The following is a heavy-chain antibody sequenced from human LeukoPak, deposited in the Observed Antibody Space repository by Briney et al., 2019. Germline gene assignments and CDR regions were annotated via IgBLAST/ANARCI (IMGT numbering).Heavy chain of an antibody. CDR1: GFTFSSYS. Sequence: GGSLRLSCAASGFTFSSYSMNWVRQAPGKGLEWVSYISSSSTIYYADSVKGRFTISRDNAKNSLYLQMNSLRAEDTAVYYCARASDSTSRNYYYYYMDVWGKGTTVTVSS. J-gene: IGHJ6*03. V-gene: IGHV3-48*01. CDR3: ARASDSTSRNYYYYYMDV. CDR2: ISSSSTI. D-gene: IGHD2-2*01.